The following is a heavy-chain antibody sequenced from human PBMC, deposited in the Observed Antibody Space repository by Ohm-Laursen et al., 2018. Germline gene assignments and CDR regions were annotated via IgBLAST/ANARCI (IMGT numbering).Heavy chain of an antibody. CDR1: GFAFSTYT. CDR2: ISPSGGNT. J-gene: IGHJ4*02. V-gene: IGHV3-23*01. CDR3: AKKIRGSGSSYQFDY. Sequence: GSLRLSCAASGFAFSTYTMTWVRQAPGKGLEWVSGISPSGGNTNYADSVKGRFTISRDNSKNTLYLQMNSLRAEDTAVYYCAKKIRGSGSSYQFDYWGQGTLVTVSS. D-gene: IGHD3-10*01.